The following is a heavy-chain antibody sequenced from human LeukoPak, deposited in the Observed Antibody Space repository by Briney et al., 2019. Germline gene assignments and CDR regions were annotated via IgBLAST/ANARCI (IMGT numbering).Heavy chain of an antibody. CDR2: IYSGGRT. V-gene: IGHV3-66*01. CDR3: ARAGPSSSWHQFDY. J-gene: IGHJ4*02. CDR1: GFTVSRNY. Sequence: GGSLRLSCAASGFTVSRNYMSWVRQAPGKGLEWVSVIYSGGRTCYADSVKGRFTISRDNSKNTLYLQMNSLRAEDTAVYYCARAGPSSSWHQFDYWGQGTLVTVSS. D-gene: IGHD6-13*01.